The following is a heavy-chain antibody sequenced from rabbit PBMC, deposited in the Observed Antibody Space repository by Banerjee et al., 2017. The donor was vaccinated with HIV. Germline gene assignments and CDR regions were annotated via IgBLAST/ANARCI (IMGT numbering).Heavy chain of an antibody. V-gene: IGHV1S45*01. D-gene: IGHD1-1*01. CDR2: IYAGSGGT. Sequence: QEQLVESGGGLVQPGGSLTLSCKASGFDFSGYYMSWVRQAPGKGLEWIACIYAGSGGTYYASWAKGRFTISKTSSTTVTLQMTSLTAADTATYFCARDLGGVIGWNFGLWGPGTLVTVS. J-gene: IGHJ4*01. CDR3: ARDLGGVIGWNFGL. CDR1: GFDFSGYYM.